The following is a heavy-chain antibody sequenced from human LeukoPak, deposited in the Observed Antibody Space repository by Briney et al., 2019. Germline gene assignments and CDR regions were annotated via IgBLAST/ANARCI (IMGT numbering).Heavy chain of an antibody. CDR1: GYSISSGYY. J-gene: IGHJ6*03. CDR2: IYHSGST. V-gene: IGHV4-38-2*02. CDR3: ASRTHMRYYDIVSGYYRYYYYMDV. D-gene: IGHD3-9*01. Sequence: PSETLSLTCTVSGYSISSGYYWGWIRQPPEKGLEWIGSIYHSGSTYYNPSLKSRVTISVDTSKNQFSLKLSSVTAADTAVYYCASRTHMRYYDIVSGYYRYYYYMDVWGKGTTVTVSS.